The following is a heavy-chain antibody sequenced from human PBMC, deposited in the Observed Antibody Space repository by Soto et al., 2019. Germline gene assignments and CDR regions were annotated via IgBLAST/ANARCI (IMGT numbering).Heavy chain of an antibody. CDR1: GFTFSSYA. D-gene: IGHD4-17*01. CDR2: ISYDGSNK. Sequence: PGGSLRLSCAASGFTFSSYAMHWVRQAPGKGLEWVAVISYDGSNKYYADSVKGRFTISRDNSKNTLYLQMNSLRAEDTAVYYCARDQIAGKARGPTVTRLGGMDVWGQGTTVTVSS. J-gene: IGHJ6*02. V-gene: IGHV3-30-3*01. CDR3: ARDQIAGKARGPTVTRLGGMDV.